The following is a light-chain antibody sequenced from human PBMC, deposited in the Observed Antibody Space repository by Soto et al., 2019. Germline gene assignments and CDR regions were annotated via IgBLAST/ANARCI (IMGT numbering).Light chain of an antibody. CDR2: GAS. Sequence: EIVMTQSPATLSVSPGERVTLSCRASQSVSSSLAWYQQKPGQAPRLLIYGASTRATGIPARFSGSGSGTAFTLTISSLQSQDLAVYYCQQYNNWPPFTFGPGTKVDIK. V-gene: IGKV3-15*01. CDR3: QQYNNWPPFT. CDR1: QSVSSS. J-gene: IGKJ3*01.